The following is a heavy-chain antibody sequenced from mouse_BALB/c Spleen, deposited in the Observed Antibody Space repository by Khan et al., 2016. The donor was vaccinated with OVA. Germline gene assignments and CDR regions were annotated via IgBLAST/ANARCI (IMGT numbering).Heavy chain of an antibody. J-gene: IGHJ2*01. CDR1: GFTFSSYG. V-gene: IGHV5-6-3*01. CDR3: ARMARTIN. CDR2: INSNGGST. Sequence: EVKLVESGGGLVQPGGSLKLSCAASGFTFSSYGMSWVRQTPDKRLELVATINSNGGSTYYPDSVKGRFTLSRDNAKNTLYLQMSSLKYEETAMYYCARMARTINWGQGTTLTVSS.